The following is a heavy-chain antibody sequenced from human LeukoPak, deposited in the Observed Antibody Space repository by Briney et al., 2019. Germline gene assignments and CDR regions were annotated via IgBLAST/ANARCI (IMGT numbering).Heavy chain of an antibody. CDR2: INPSGGST. J-gene: IGHJ4*02. CDR1: GYTFTSYY. CDR3: ATVNLGSSWFDY. V-gene: IGHV1-46*01. Sequence: ASVKVSCKASGYTFTSYYMHWVRQAPGQGLEWMGIINPSGGSTSYAQKFQGRVTMTEDTSTDTAYMELSSLRSEDTAVYYCATVNLGSSWFDYWGQGTLVTVSS. D-gene: IGHD6-13*01.